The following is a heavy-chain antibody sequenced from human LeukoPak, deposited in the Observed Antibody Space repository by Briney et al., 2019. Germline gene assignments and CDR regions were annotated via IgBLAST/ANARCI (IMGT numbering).Heavy chain of an antibody. J-gene: IGHJ4*02. Sequence: GGSLRLSCAASGFRFSSYAIHWVRQAPGKGLEYVSAISIDGGDTIYASSVKGRFTISRDNSKSTLYLQMGSLRAEDMAVYYCARVLRDISGYYDYWGQGTLVTVSS. CDR2: ISIDGGDT. V-gene: IGHV3-64*01. CDR3: ARVLRDISGYYDY. D-gene: IGHD3-22*01. CDR1: GFRFSSYA.